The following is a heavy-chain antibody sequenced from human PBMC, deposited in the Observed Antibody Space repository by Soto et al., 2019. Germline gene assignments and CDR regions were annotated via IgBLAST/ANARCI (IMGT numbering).Heavy chain of an antibody. CDR1: GFTFSTYW. CDR3: ARDIWTGGS. J-gene: IGHJ5*02. V-gene: IGHV3-7*01. CDR2: IKPDGSEK. D-gene: IGHD3-10*01. Sequence: GGSLRLSCAASGFTFSTYWMSWVRQAPGKGLEWVANIKPDGSEKWYVDSVKGRFTISRDNAKNSLYLQMNSLRAEDMAIYYCARDIWTGGSWGQGTLVTVSS.